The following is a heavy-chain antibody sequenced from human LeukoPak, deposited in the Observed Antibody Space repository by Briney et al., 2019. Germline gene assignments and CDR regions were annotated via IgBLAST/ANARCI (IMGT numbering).Heavy chain of an antibody. CDR3: ARDLVGVPAAIGY. D-gene: IGHD2-2*01. V-gene: IGHV3-53*01. CDR2: IYSGGST. J-gene: IGHJ4*02. Sequence: GGSLRLSCAASGFTVSTNYMSWVRQAPGKGLEWVSVIYSGGSTYYAASVKGRFTISRDNSKNTLYLQMNSLSAEDTAVYHCARDLVGVPAAIGYWGQGTLVTVSS. CDR1: GFTVSTNY.